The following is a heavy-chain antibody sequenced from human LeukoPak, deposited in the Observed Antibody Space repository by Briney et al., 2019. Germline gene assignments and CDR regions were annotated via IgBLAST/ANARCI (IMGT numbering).Heavy chain of an antibody. CDR2: ISGSGGST. CDR3: ARGSGPFDF. J-gene: IGHJ4*02. Sequence: GGSLSLSCAASGFTFSTYAMNWVRQAPGKGLEWVSVISGSGGSTYYADSVKGRFTISRDSAKNSLYLQMNSLRAEDTAVYYCARGSGPFDFWGQGTLVTVSS. CDR1: GFTFSTYA. V-gene: IGHV3-23*01.